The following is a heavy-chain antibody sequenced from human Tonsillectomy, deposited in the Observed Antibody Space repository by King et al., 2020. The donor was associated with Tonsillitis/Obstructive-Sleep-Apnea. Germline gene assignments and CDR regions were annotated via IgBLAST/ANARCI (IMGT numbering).Heavy chain of an antibody. CDR2: IRSKAYGGTT. J-gene: IGHJ4*02. CDR1: GFTFGDYA. D-gene: IGHD3-3*01. CDR3: TRDLNYDFWSGNSYYFDY. Sequence: QLVQSGGGLVQPGRSLRLSCTASGFTFGDYAMNWVRQAPGKGLEWVGFIRSKAYGGTTEYAASVKGRFTISRDDTKNIAYLQMNSLKTEDTAVYYCTRDLNYDFWSGNSYYFDYWGQGTLVTVSS. V-gene: IGHV3-49*04.